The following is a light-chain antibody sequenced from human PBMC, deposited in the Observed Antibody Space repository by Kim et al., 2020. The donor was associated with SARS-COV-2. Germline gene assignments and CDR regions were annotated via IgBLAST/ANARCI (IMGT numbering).Light chain of an antibody. CDR1: QSVSSN. J-gene: IGKJ4*01. Sequence: EIVMTQSPATLSVSPGERATLSCRASQSVSSNLAWYQQRPGQAPSLLIYAASIRATGIPARFSDSGSGTEFTLTISSLQSEDFAVYYCQQYNNWPPELTFGGGTKVDIK. CDR3: QQYNNWPPELT. V-gene: IGKV3-15*01. CDR2: AAS.